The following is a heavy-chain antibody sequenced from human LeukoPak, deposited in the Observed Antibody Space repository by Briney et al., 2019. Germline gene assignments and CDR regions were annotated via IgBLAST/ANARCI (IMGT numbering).Heavy chain of an antibody. CDR2: MYYSESS. Sequence: SETLSLTCTVSGGSFRGYYWSWIRQPPGKGLEWIGYMYYSESSNYNPSLKSRVTISVDTSKNQLSLKLSSVTAADTAVYYCARVPGGALNWFDPWGQGTLVTVSS. J-gene: IGHJ5*02. V-gene: IGHV4-59*08. D-gene: IGHD1-1*01. CDR1: GGSFRGYY. CDR3: ARVPGGALNWFDP.